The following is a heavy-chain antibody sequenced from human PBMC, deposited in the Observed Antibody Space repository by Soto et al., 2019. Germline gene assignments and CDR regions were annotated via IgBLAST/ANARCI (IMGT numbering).Heavy chain of an antibody. CDR3: ARDSGGYCSSTSCPKNNWFDP. V-gene: IGHV4-30-2*01. Sequence: WIRQPPGKGLEWIGYIYHSGSTYYNPSLKSRVTISVDRSKNQFSLKLSSVTAADTAVYYCARDSGGYCSSTSCPKNNWFDPWGQGTLVTVSS. D-gene: IGHD2-2*01. CDR2: IYHSGST. J-gene: IGHJ5*02.